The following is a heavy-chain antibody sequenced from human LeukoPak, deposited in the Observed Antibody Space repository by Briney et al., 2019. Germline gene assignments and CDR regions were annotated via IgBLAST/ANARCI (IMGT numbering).Heavy chain of an antibody. CDR3: ARDGSSQSPYASFDP. D-gene: IGHD2-2*01. CDR1: GGSISGYY. V-gene: IGHV4-59*01. Sequence: SETLSLTCTVSGGSISGYYWSWIRQPPGKGLEWIGYIYYSGSTNYNPSLKSRVTISVDTSKNQFSLKLSSVTAADTAVYYCARDGSSQSPYASFDPWGQGTLVTVSS. J-gene: IGHJ5*02. CDR2: IYYSGST.